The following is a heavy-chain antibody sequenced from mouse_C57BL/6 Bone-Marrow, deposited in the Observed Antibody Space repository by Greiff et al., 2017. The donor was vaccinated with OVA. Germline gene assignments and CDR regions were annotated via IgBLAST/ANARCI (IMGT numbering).Heavy chain of an antibody. CDR2: IDPSDSYT. J-gene: IGHJ4*01. V-gene: IGHV1-69*01. CDR3: AREDYDYESYAMDY. D-gene: IGHD2-4*01. CDR1: GYTFTSYW. Sequence: QVQLQQPGAELVKPGASVKLSCKASGYTFTSYWMHWVKQRPGHGLEWIGEIDPSDSYTNYNQKFKGKSTLTVDKSSSTAYMQLSSLTSEDSAVYYCAREDYDYESYAMDYWGQGTSVTVSS.